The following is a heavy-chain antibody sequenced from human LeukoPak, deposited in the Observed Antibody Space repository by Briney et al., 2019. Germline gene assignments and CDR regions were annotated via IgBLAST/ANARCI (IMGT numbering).Heavy chain of an antibody. D-gene: IGHD6-19*01. CDR1: GDSITSPFY. CDR2: IHHTGST. J-gene: IGHJ4*02. V-gene: IGHV4-38-2*02. Sequence: SETLSLTCTVSGDSITSPFYWGWIRQPPGKGLEWIATIHHTGSTYYTPSLKSRATISLDTSKNQFSLKLSSVTAADTAVYYCARAVAVAGTTSFFDYWGQGTLVTVSS. CDR3: ARAVAVAGTTSFFDY.